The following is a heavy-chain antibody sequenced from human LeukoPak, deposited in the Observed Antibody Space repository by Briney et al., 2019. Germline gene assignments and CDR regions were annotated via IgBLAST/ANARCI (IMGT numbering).Heavy chain of an antibody. J-gene: IGHJ4*02. Sequence: PSETLSLTCTVSGGSISSSSYYWGWIRQPPGKGLEWIGSVYYSGSPYHNPSLKSRVTISADTSKNQFSLTLGSVSATDTAVYYCVSPRGFSYGYFDYWGQGTLVTVSS. V-gene: IGHV4-39*01. CDR3: VSPRGFSYGYFDY. D-gene: IGHD5-18*01. CDR2: VYYSGSP. CDR1: GGSISSSSYY.